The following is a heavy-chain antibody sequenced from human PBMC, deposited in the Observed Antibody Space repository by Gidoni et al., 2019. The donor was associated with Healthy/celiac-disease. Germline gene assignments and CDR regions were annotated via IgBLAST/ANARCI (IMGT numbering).Heavy chain of an antibody. D-gene: IGHD3-22*01. V-gene: IGHV4-30-4*01. J-gene: IGHJ5*02. CDR1: GGPISSGDYY. CDR3: ARASMIVNPTSIIGDWFDP. Sequence: QVQLQESGPGLVKPSQTLSLTCTVSGGPISSGDYYWSWIRQPPGKGLEWIGYIYYSGSTYYNPSLKSRVTISVDTSKNQFSLKLSSVTAADTAVYYCARASMIVNPTSIIGDWFDPWGQGTLVTVSS. CDR2: IYYSGST.